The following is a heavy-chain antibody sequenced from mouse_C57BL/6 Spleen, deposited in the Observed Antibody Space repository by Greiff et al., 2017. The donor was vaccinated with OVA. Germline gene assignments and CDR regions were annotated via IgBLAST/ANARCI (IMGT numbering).Heavy chain of an antibody. Sequence: VQLQQSGPELVKPGASVKIPCKASGYTFTDYNMDWVKQSHGKSLEWIGDITPNNGGTIYNQKIKGKATLNVDKSSSTAYMELRSLTSEDTAVYYCARAGYYGSSYAWFAYWGQGTLVTVSA. J-gene: IGHJ3*01. CDR2: ITPNNGGT. CDR3: ARAGYYGSSYAWFAY. CDR1: GYTFTDYN. V-gene: IGHV1-18*01. D-gene: IGHD1-1*01.